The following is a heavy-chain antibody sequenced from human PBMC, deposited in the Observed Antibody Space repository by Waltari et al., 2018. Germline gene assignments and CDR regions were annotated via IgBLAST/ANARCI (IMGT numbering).Heavy chain of an antibody. Sequence: QVQLVQSGAEVKKPGASVKVSCKASGYTFTSYDVNWVRQAAGQGLEWMGWMNPKGGNTGYEQKFQGRVTMTRNTSISSAYMELSSLTSEDTAVYYCARGTRSFDTWGQGTLVTVSP. J-gene: IGHJ5*02. CDR1: GYTFTSYD. CDR2: MNPKGGNT. D-gene: IGHD2-2*01. CDR3: ARGTRSFDT. V-gene: IGHV1-8*01.